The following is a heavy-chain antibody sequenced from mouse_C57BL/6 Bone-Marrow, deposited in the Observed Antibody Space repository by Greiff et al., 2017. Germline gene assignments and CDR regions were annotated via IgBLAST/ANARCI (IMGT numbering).Heavy chain of an antibody. CDR2: ISNGGGST. J-gene: IGHJ3*01. V-gene: IGHV5-12*01. Sequence: EVKLVESGGGLVQPGGSLKLSCAASGFTFSDYYMYWVRQTPEKRLEWVAYISNGGGSTYYPDTVKGRFTISRDNAKNTLYLQMSRLKSEDTAMYYCARTGHSNFLAYWGQGTLVTVSA. CDR3: ARTGHSNFLAY. CDR1: GFTFSDYY. D-gene: IGHD2-5*01.